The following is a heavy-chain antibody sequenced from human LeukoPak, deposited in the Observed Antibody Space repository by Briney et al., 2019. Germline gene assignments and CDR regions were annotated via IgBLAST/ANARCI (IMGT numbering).Heavy chain of an antibody. J-gene: IGHJ3*02. CDR1: GGSISSHY. CDR2: IYYSGST. CDR3: ASPTLRFLGAAFDI. V-gene: IGHV4-59*11. Sequence: PSETLSLTCTVSGGSISSHYWSWIRQPPGKGLEWIGYIYYSGSTNYNPSLKSRVTISVDTSKNHFSLKLSSVTAADTAVYYCASPTLRFLGAAFDIWGQGTMVTVSS. D-gene: IGHD3-3*01.